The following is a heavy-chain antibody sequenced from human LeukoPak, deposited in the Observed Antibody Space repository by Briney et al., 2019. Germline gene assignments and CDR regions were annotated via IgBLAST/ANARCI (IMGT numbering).Heavy chain of an antibody. D-gene: IGHD1-26*01. CDR2: VNAKSGNT. CDR1: GYTFPSYD. J-gene: IGHJ4*02. V-gene: IGHV1-8*01. CDR3: ARGPKWTGSYYYFDY. Sequence: ASVNVSCKTSGYTFPSYDINWVRQATGQGLEWMGWVNAKSGNTGYTQKFQGRVTITRNTSINTAYIQLSSLRSEDTAVYYCARGPKWTGSYYYFDYWGQGTLVTVSS.